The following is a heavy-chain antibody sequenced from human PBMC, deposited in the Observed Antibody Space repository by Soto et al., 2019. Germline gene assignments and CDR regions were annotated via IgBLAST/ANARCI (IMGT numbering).Heavy chain of an antibody. CDR2: ISSSGSIR. Sequence: QVQLVESGGGLVKPGGSLRLSCAASGFTFSDYYMTWIRQAPGKGLEWVSYISSSGSIRYYADSVKGRLTISRDNAKNSLYLQMNSLRAEDTAVYYCARNQLYCTGGSCVYDIWGQGTMVTVSS. CDR1: GFTFSDYY. V-gene: IGHV3-11*01. J-gene: IGHJ3*02. D-gene: IGHD2-15*01. CDR3: ARNQLYCTGGSCVYDI.